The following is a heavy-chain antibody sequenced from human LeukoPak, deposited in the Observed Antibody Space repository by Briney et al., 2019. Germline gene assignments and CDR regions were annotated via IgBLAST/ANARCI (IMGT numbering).Heavy chain of an antibody. V-gene: IGHV3-23*01. D-gene: IGHD3-10*01. CDR3: AKDHRGSFNYGVDV. CDR2: IGAGGTFT. Sequence: GGSLRLSCTASGFTFSSYAMNWVRQAPGKGLEWVSGIGAGGTFTYYADSVKGRFTISRDNSRNTLYLQMNSLRAEDTAVYYCAKDHRGSFNYGVDVWGRGTTVTVSS. J-gene: IGHJ6*02. CDR1: GFTFSSYA.